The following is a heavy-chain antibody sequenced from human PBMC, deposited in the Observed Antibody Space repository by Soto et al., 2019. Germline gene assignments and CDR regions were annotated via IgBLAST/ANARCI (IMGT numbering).Heavy chain of an antibody. Sequence: PGGSLRLSCAASGFTFNSYAMHWVRQAPGKGLEWVAVISYDGSKKYYADSVKGRFTISRDNSKNTLYLQINSLRPEDTAVFYCARDRVPDYYHYYGPDVRGQGATVTVSS. V-gene: IGHV3-30-3*01. J-gene: IGHJ6*02. CDR3: ARDRVPDYYHYYGPDV. CDR2: ISYDGSKK. CDR1: GFTFNSYA. D-gene: IGHD3-10*01.